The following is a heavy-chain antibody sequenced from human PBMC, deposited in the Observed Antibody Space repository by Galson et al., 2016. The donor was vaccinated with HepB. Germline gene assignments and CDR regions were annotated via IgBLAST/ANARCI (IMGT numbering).Heavy chain of an antibody. CDR2: MYYSGST. CDR3: ARHLRRSGWFDP. CDR1: SISISNSSYY. Sequence: SETLSLTCTVSSISISNSSYYWGWIRQPPGKGLEWIGSMYYSGSTYYNPSLKSRVSMSVDTSKKQFSLTLNSVTAADTAIYFCARHLRRSGWFDPWGQGILVPVSS. J-gene: IGHJ5*02. D-gene: IGHD1-26*01. V-gene: IGHV4-39*01.